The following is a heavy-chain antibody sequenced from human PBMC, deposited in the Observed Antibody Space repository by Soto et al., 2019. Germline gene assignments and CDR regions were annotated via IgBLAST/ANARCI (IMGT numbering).Heavy chain of an antibody. CDR3: ARGFPNYDFWSGAPDFEY. J-gene: IGHJ4*02. V-gene: IGHV1-3*01. D-gene: IGHD3-3*01. Sequence: ASVKVSCKASGYTFTSYAMHWVRQAPGQRLEWMGWINAGNGNTKYSQKFQGRVTITRDTSASTAYMELSSLRSEDTAVYYCARGFPNYDFWSGAPDFEYWGQGTLVSVS. CDR2: INAGNGNT. CDR1: GYTFTSYA.